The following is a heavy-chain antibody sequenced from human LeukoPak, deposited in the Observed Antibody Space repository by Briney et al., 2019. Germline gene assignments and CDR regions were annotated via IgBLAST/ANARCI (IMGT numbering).Heavy chain of an antibody. CDR3: ARGIAAAGTGVPGDY. J-gene: IGHJ4*02. Sequence: ASVTVSCKASGYTFTGYYMHWVRQAPGQGLEWLGWINPNSGGTNYAQKFQGRVTMTSDTSISTAYMELSRLRSDDTAVYYCARGIAAAGTGVPGDYWGQGTLVTVSS. V-gene: IGHV1-2*02. CDR2: INPNSGGT. D-gene: IGHD6-13*01. CDR1: GYTFTGYY.